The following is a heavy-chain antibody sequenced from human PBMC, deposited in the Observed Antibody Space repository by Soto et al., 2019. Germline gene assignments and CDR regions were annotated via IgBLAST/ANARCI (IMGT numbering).Heavy chain of an antibody. Sequence: QVQLVESGGGVVQPGRSLRLSCAASGFTFSNYIMHWVRQAPGKGLEWVAIILHDGNNKYYADSVKGRFTISRDNSKNALYLQMNRRRTEETAIYYCARDDEGGSYCDLGYWGQGTLGSFSS. D-gene: IGHD3-10*01. V-gene: IGHV3-30-3*01. J-gene: IGHJ4*02. CDR3: ARDDEGGSYCDLGY. CDR1: GFTFSNYI. CDR2: ILHDGNNK.